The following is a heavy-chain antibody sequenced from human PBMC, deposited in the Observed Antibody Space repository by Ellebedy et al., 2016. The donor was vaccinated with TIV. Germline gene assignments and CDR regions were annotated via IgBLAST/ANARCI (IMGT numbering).Heavy chain of an antibody. CDR2: INTDGSST. CDR3: LFWSGSLSS. D-gene: IGHD3-3*01. V-gene: IGHV3-74*01. J-gene: IGHJ5*02. CDR1: GFTFTSYW. Sequence: PGGSLRLSCAASGFTFTSYWMHWVRHVPGKGLVWVSRINTDGSSTTYVDSVKGRFTISRDNAKKTVYLQMNDLRAEDTAIYYCLFWSGSLSSWGQGALVTVS.